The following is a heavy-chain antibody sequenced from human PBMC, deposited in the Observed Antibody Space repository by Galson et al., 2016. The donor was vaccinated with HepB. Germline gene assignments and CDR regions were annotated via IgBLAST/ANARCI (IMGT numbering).Heavy chain of an antibody. CDR3: AHVRSGFDAFDV. CDR2: IYWDADK. CDR1: GFSLTTGGVR. J-gene: IGHJ3*01. Sequence: PALVKPTQTLTLTCTFSGFSLTTGGVRVGWIRQPPGKALEWLALIYWDADKRYSPSQKSRLTITKDTSKNQVVLTMTNMDPGDTATYYCAHVRSGFDAFDVWGQGTMVTVSS. D-gene: IGHD3-22*01. V-gene: IGHV2-5*02.